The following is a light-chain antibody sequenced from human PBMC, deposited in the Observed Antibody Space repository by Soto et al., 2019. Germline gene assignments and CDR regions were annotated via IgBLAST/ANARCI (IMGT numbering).Light chain of an antibody. CDR1: QSVSSD. Sequence: EIVLTQTPGTLSLSPGERAPLSCRASQSVSSDLAWYHQKPGQAPSLLIYAASTRAAGVPARFSGSGSGTEFTLTISSLQSEDFAVYFCQQYADWPKTFGQGTKVDIK. J-gene: IGKJ1*01. CDR3: QQYADWPKT. V-gene: IGKV3-15*01. CDR2: AAS.